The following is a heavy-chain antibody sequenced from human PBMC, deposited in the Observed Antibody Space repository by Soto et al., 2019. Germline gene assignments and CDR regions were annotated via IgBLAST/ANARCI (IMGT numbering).Heavy chain of an antibody. D-gene: IGHD2-2*01. CDR3: ARLGGFCSSTNCYGYYAMDV. Sequence: SETLSLTCIVSGGSISSGAYSWGWIRQPPGEGLEWIATFHYGESTHYNPSLESRVTVSVDTSQNHFSLKVSSVTVADTAVYYCARLGGFCSSTNCYGYYAMDVWGQGTTVTVS. J-gene: IGHJ6*02. CDR1: GGSISSGAYS. V-gene: IGHV4-39*02. CDR2: FHYGEST.